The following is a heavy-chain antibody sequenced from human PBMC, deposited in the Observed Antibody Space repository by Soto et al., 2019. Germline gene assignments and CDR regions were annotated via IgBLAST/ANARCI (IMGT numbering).Heavy chain of an antibody. CDR1: GGSISSGDYY. CDR3: ARDQPWWFGADVAGNWFDP. V-gene: IGHV4-30-4*01. CDR2: IYYSGST. D-gene: IGHD3-10*01. J-gene: IGHJ5*02. Sequence: QVQLQESGPGLVKPSQTLSLTCTVSGGSISSGDYYWSWIRQPPGKGLEWIGYIYYSGSTYYNPSLKSRVTIPLDTSKHQLSLKLSSVTAADTAVYYCARDQPWWFGADVAGNWFDPWGQGTLVTVSS.